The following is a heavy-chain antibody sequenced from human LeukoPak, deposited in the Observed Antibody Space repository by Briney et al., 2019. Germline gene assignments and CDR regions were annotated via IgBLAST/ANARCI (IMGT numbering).Heavy chain of an antibody. CDR1: GFTFSSYW. CDR2: INSDGSST. CDR3: ARDWGSGWWYYYYYGMDV. J-gene: IGHJ6*02. Sequence: GGSLRLSCAASGFTFSSYWMHWVRQAPGKGLVWVSRINSDGSSTSYADSVKGRFTISRGNAKNTLYLQMNSLRAEDTAVYYCARDWGSGWWYYYYYGMDVWGQGTMVTVSS. D-gene: IGHD6-19*01. V-gene: IGHV3-74*01.